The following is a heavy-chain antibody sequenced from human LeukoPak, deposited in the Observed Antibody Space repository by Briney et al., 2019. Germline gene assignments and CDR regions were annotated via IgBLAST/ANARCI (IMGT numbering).Heavy chain of an antibody. V-gene: IGHV3-74*01. Sequence: GGSLRLSCEASGFSFTNFYMHWVRHAPGEGLVWVSRINSDGSETNYADSVKGRFIISRDNAKKRLYLQMNSLRTEDTAVYYCVRVTENWGQGTLVTVSS. CDR2: INSDGSET. CDR3: VRVTEN. CDR1: GFSFTNFY. J-gene: IGHJ4*02.